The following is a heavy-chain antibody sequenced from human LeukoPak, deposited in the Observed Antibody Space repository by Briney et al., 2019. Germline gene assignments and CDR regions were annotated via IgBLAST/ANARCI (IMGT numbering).Heavy chain of an antibody. CDR2: IYYSGST. CDR3: ARRAYSSGYLFDY. J-gene: IGHJ4*02. Sequence: SETLSLTCTVSGGSISSYYWSWIRQPPGKGLEWIGYIYYSGSTNYNPSLKSRVTISVDTSKNQFSLKLSPVTAADTAVYYCARRAYSSGYLFDYWGQGTLITVSS. D-gene: IGHD3-22*01. CDR1: GGSISSYY. V-gene: IGHV4-59*01.